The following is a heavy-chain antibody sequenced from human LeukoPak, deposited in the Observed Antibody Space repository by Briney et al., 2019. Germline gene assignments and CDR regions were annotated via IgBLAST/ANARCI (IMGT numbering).Heavy chain of an antibody. CDR1: GGSFSGYY. J-gene: IGHJ3*02. Sequence: KPSETLSLTCAVYGGSFSGYYWSWIRQPPGKGLEWIGEINHSGSTNYNPSLKSRVTISVDTSKNQFSLKLSSVTAAVTAVYYCARGSDDAFDIWGQGTMVTVSS. CDR3: ARGSDDAFDI. D-gene: IGHD6-25*01. V-gene: IGHV4-34*01. CDR2: INHSGST.